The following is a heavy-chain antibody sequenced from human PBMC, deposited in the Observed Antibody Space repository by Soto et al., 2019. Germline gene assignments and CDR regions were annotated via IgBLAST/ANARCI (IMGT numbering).Heavy chain of an antibody. CDR2: IYWDDDK. CDR3: AHRREVTMVRAVITHYFDF. J-gene: IGHJ4*01. Sequence: QITLKESGPTLVKPTQTLTLTCTFSGFSLSTSGVGVGWIRQPPGKALEWLALIYWDDDKRYSPSLKSRLTITXDXXKTQVVLTMTNMDPVDTATYYCAHRREVTMVRAVITHYFDFWGHGTLVTVSS. V-gene: IGHV2-5*02. CDR1: GFSLSTSGVG. D-gene: IGHD3-10*01.